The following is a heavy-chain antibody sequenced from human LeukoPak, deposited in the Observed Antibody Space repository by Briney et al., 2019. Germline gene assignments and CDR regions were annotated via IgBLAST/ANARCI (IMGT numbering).Heavy chain of an antibody. V-gene: IGHV3-7*03. CDR3: ASPKTPSGSYGDFDY. CDR2: IKQDGSEK. Sequence: GGSLRLSCAASGFTFSSYWMSWVRQAPEKGLEWVANIKQDGSEKYYVDSVKGRFTISRDNAKNSLYLQMNSLRAEDTAVYYCASPKTPSGSYGDFDYWGQGTLVTVSS. CDR1: GFTFSSYW. J-gene: IGHJ4*02. D-gene: IGHD1-26*01.